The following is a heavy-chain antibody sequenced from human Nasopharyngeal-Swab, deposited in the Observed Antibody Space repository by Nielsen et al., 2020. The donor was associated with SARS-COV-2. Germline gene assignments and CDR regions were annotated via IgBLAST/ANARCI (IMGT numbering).Heavy chain of an antibody. V-gene: IGHV3-21*01. CDR3: ARDGLDYDFWSAYFMDV. CDR1: GFTFNNYN. J-gene: IGHJ6*02. Sequence: AGSLRLSCAASGFTFNNYNFNWVRQAPGKGLEWVSSISNSSSYIYYADSVKGRFTISRDNAKNSLYLQMNSLRAEDTAVYYCARDGLDYDFWSAYFMDVWGQGTTVTVSS. D-gene: IGHD3-3*01. CDR2: ISNSSSYI.